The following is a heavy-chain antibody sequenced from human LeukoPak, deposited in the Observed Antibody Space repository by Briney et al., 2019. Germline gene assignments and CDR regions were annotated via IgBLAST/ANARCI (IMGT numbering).Heavy chain of an antibody. CDR3: VREKSGGTYDY. D-gene: IGHD3-16*01. Sequence: GASVKVSCKASGYTFTAYYMQWVRQAPGQGPEWMGTIRPGDNRMSYAQKFQGRVTMTRDMSTTTGYMELSSLRSEDTAVYYCVREKSGGTYDYWGQGTLVTVSS. V-gene: IGHV1-46*01. CDR2: IRPGDNRM. CDR1: GYTFTAYY. J-gene: IGHJ4*02.